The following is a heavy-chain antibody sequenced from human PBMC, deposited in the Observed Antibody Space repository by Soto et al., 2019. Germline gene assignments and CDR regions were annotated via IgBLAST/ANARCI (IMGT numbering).Heavy chain of an antibody. CDR3: ARVSVTTAFDY. Sequence: SETLSLTCTVSGGSISSYYWSWIRQPPGKGLEWIGYIYYSGSTNYNPSLKSRVTISVDTSKNQFSLKLSSVTAADTAVYYCARVSVTTAFDYWGQGTLVTVSS. D-gene: IGHD4-17*01. CDR2: IYYSGST. V-gene: IGHV4-59*01. CDR1: GGSISSYY. J-gene: IGHJ4*02.